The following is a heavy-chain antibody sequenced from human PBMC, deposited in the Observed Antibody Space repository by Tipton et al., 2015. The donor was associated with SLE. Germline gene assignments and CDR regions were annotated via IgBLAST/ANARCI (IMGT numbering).Heavy chain of an antibody. D-gene: IGHD4/OR15-4a*01. J-gene: IGHJ5*02. V-gene: IGHV4-34*01. CDR2: INHSGST. Sequence: LRLSCAVYGGSFSGYYWSWLRQSPGKGLEWIGEINHSGSTNYNPSLKSQVTISVARSNNQFSWNLSSVTAADTAVYYCARERIEEYGGKENWIDPWGQGTLVTVSS. CDR1: GGSFSGYY. CDR3: ARERIEEYGGKENWIDP.